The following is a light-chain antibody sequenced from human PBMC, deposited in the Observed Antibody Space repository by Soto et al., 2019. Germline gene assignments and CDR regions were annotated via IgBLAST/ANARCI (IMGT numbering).Light chain of an antibody. V-gene: IGLV1-44*01. J-gene: IGLJ1*01. CDR3: AAWDDSLNGFYV. Sequence: QSVLTQPPSASGTPGQRVTISCSGSSSNIGSNTVNWYQQLPGTAPKLLIYSNNQRPSGVPDRFSGSKSGTSASLAISGLQSEDDADYSCAAWDDSLNGFYVFGTGTKLTVL. CDR1: SSNIGSNT. CDR2: SNN.